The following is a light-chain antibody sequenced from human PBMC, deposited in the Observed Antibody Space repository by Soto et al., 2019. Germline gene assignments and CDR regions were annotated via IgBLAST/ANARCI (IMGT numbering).Light chain of an antibody. CDR3: TSYAGSNIWV. Sequence: QSALTQPPSASGSPGQSVTISCTGTSSDVGAYNYVSWYQQYPGKAPKLMIYEVSKRPSGVPDRFSGSKSGKTASLTVSGDQPEDAADYYRTSYAGSNIWVFGRGTKLTVL. CDR1: SSDVGAYNY. J-gene: IGLJ3*02. CDR2: EVS. V-gene: IGLV2-8*01.